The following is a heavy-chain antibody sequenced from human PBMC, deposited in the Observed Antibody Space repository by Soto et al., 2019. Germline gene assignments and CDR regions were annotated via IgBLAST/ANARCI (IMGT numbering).Heavy chain of an antibody. J-gene: IGHJ4*02. CDR1: GFTFSSYG. D-gene: IGHD3-10*01. V-gene: IGHV3-33*01. CDR2: IWYDGSNK. Sequence: GSLRLSCAASGFTFSSYGMHWVRQAPGKGLEWVAVIWYDGSNKYYADSVKGRFTISRDNSKNTLYLQMNSLRAEDTAVYYCARPRGVRGVITATFDYWGQGTLVTVSS. CDR3: ARPRGVRGVITATFDY.